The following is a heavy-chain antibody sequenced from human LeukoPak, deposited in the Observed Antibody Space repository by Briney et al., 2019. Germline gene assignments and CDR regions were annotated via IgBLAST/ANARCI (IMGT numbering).Heavy chain of an antibody. J-gene: IGHJ4*02. CDR1: GFSFSNW. CDR3: ARDADSGYRAYYFDY. CDR2: IKQDGSEK. Sequence: PGGSLRLSCAASGFSFSNWRSWVREAPGKGLEWVANIKQDGSEKYYVDSVKGRFTISRDNAKNSLYLQMNSLRAEDTAVYYCARDADSGYRAYYFDYWGQGTLVTVSS. V-gene: IGHV3-7*01. D-gene: IGHD5-12*01.